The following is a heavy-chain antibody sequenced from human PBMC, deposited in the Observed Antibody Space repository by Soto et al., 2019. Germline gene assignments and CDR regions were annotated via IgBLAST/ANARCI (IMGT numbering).Heavy chain of an antibody. CDR3: ARLSDLGYGSELVNWFDP. V-gene: IGHV3-30-3*01. CDR1: GFTFSSYA. CDR2: ISYDGSNK. J-gene: IGHJ5*02. Sequence: GGSLRLSCAASGFTFSSYAMHWVRQAPGKGLEWVAVISYDGSNKYYADSMKGRFTISRDNSKNTLYLQMNSLRAEDTAVYYCARLSDLGYGSELVNWFDPWGQGTLVTVSS. D-gene: IGHD3-10*01.